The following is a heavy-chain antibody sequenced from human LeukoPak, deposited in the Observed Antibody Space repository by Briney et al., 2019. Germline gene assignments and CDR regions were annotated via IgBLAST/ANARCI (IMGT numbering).Heavy chain of an antibody. V-gene: IGHV4-34*01. D-gene: IGHD6-19*01. J-gene: IGHJ4*02. CDR1: TESFSGYH. CDR3: ARSAGIFDY. CDR2: ISDSGTT. Sequence: SGTLSLTCAVYTESFSGYHWNWIRQTPGKGLEWIGEISDSGTTNINPSLRRRVSLSIDTSKNQFSLDMRSMTAADTAVYYCARSAGIFDYWGQGTLVTVSS.